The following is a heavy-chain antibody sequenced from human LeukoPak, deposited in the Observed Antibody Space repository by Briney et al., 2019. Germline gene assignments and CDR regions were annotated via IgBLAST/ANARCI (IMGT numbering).Heavy chain of an antibody. CDR2: ISYDGSNK. V-gene: IGHV3-30*18. D-gene: IGHD3-22*01. Sequence: GGSLRLSCAASGFTFSSYGMLWVRQAPGKGLEWVAHISYDGSNKYYADSVKVRFTISRDNSKNTLYLQMNSLTAEDTAVYYCAKDRNDTQKGLYYFDYWGQGTLVTVSS. CDR1: GFTFSSYG. J-gene: IGHJ4*02. CDR3: AKDRNDTQKGLYYFDY.